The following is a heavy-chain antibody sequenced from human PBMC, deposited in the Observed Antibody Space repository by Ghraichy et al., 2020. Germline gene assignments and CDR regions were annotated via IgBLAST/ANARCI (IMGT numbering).Heavy chain of an antibody. Sequence: GGSLRLPCAASGFTFSSYSMNWVRQAPGKGLEWVSSISPTSAYIHYADSVKGRFTISRDNAENSLYLQMNSLRAEDTAVYYCARRYCSTSSTCSKDFDFWGQGTLVTVSS. J-gene: IGHJ4*02. CDR3: ARRYCSTSSTCSKDFDF. D-gene: IGHD2-2*01. CDR2: ISPTSAYI. V-gene: IGHV3-21*01. CDR1: GFTFSSYS.